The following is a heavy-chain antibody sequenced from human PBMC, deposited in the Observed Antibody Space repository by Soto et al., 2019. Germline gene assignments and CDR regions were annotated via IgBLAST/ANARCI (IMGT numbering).Heavy chain of an antibody. CDR1: GFTFRSYW. J-gene: IGHJ4*02. V-gene: IGHV3-74*01. Sequence: EVQLVESGGGLVQPGGSLRLSCAASGFTFRSYWMHWVRQAPGKGLVWVSRISPDGSSTSYADSVKGRFTISRDNAKNTLFLQMNSLRAEDTAAYYCARDLATAPDYWGQGTLVTVSS. D-gene: IGHD6-13*01. CDR2: ISPDGSST. CDR3: ARDLATAPDY.